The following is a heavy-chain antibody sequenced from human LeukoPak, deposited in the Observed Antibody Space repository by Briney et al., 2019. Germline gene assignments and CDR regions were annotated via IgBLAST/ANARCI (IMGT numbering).Heavy chain of an antibody. V-gene: IGHV3-74*01. Sequence: PGGSLRLSCAASGFTFSSYWMHWVRQAPGKGLVWVSRINSDGSSTSYADSVKGRFTISRDNAKNTLYLQMNSLRAEDTAVFYCARGRVGATNGLDFDLWGRGTLVTVSS. CDR2: INSDGSST. CDR3: ARGRVGATNGLDFDL. CDR1: GFTFSSYW. J-gene: IGHJ2*01. D-gene: IGHD1-26*01.